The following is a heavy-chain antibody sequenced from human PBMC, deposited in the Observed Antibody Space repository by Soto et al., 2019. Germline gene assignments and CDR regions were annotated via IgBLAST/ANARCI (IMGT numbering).Heavy chain of an antibody. D-gene: IGHD5-18*01. J-gene: IGHJ6*02. Sequence: QVQLVQSGAEVKKPGSSVKVSCKASGGTFSSYTISWVRQAPGQGLEWMGRSIPMRGIANYAQKFQGRVTITADKAXSXXYMERSSLRSEDTAVYYCARDGRRGYSYGYYGMDVWGQGTTVTVSS. CDR1: GGTFSSYT. CDR2: SIPMRGIA. V-gene: IGHV1-69*02. CDR3: ARDGRRGYSYGYYGMDV.